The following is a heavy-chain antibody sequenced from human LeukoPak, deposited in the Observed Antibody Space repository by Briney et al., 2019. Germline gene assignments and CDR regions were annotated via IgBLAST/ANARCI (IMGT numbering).Heavy chain of an antibody. D-gene: IGHD6-13*01. CDR2: ITTSGST. Sequence: QPGGSLRLSCAASGLTASHNVNNAMSWVRHAPGKGLEWVSGITTSGSTYYADSVKGRFTISRENSNNTLYLHMDSLRAEDTAVYYCAKDGAYSSGWYTPSGWFFDRWGRGTLVSVSS. J-gene: IGHJ2*01. CDR1: GLTASHNVNNA. V-gene: IGHV3-23*01. CDR3: AKDGAYSSGWYTPSGWFFDR.